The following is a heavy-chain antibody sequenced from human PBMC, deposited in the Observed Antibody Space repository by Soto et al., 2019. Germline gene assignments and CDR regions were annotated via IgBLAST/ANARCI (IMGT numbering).Heavy chain of an antibody. Sequence: SETLSLTCAVYGGSFSDYSWTWIRQPPGKGLEWIGRINYSGSTYYNPSLKSRVTISVDTSKNQFSLKLSSVTAADTAVYYCARHTPAISISDHWGQGTLVTVSS. CDR3: ARHTPAISISDH. J-gene: IGHJ4*02. V-gene: IGHV4-34*01. D-gene: IGHD2-15*01. CDR2: INYSGST. CDR1: GGSFSDYS.